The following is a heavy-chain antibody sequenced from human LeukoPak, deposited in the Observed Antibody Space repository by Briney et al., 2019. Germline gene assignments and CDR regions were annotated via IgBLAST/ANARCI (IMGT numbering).Heavy chain of an antibody. J-gene: IGHJ4*02. CDR2: ISGSGGST. CDR1: GFTSSIYP. V-gene: IGHV3-23*01. Sequence: PGGSLRLSCAASGFTSSIYPMSWVRQAPGKGLEWVSAISGSGGSTYYADSVKGRFTISRDNSKNTLYLQMNSLRAEDTAVYYCAKESVPESDFDYWGQGTLVTVSS. D-gene: IGHD2-2*01. CDR3: AKESVPESDFDY.